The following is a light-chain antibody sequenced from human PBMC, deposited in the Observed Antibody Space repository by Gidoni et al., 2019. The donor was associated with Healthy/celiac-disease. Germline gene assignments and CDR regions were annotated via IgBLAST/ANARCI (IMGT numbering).Light chain of an antibody. V-gene: IGKV1-39*01. CDR2: AAS. J-gene: IGKJ4*01. Sequence: DIQMTQSPSSLSASVGDRVTITCRASQSISSYLNWYQQKPGKAPKLLMYAASSLQSGVPSRFSGSGYGTDFTLTISSLQPEDFATYYCQQSYSTLLTFGGGTKVEIK. CDR1: QSISSY. CDR3: QQSYSTLLT.